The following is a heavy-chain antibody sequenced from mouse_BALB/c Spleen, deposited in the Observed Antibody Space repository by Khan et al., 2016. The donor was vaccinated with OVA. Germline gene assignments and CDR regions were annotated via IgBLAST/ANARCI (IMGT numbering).Heavy chain of an antibody. CDR1: GYSITSDYA. CDR3: ARDGYQYSYAMDY. D-gene: IGHD2-3*01. V-gene: IGHV3-2*02. CDR2: ISYSGST. Sequence: VQLKESGPGLVKPSQSLSLTCTVTGYSITSDYAWNWIRQFPGNTLEWMGYISYSGSTNYNTSLKSRISITRDTSKNQFIMQLNSVTTEDTATYYCARDGYQYSYAMDYWGQGTSVTVSS. J-gene: IGHJ4*01.